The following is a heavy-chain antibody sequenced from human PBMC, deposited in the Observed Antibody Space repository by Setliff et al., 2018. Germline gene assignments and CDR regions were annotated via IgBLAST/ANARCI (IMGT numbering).Heavy chain of an antibody. J-gene: IGHJ4*02. CDR1: GYTFTSYD. Sequence: GASVKVSCKASGYTFTSYDINWVRQAPGQGLEWMGWINAGNGNIRYSQNFQGRVTITRDTSASTAYMELSSLTSEDTAIYYCARGDVYSGSYYHFDYWGQGTLVTVSS. CDR2: INAGNGNI. CDR3: ARGDVYSGSYYHFDY. D-gene: IGHD1-26*01. V-gene: IGHV1-3*01.